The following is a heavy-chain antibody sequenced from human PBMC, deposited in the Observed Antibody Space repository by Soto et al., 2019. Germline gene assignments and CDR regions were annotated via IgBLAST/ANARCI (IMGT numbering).Heavy chain of an antibody. D-gene: IGHD3-16*02. CDR3: ARVGRVIYDYVWGSYRYKSWFDP. CDR2: IYHSGST. V-gene: IGHV4-30-2*01. J-gene: IGHJ5*02. Sequence: SETLSLTCAVSGGSISSGGYSWSWIRQPPGKGLEWIGYIYHSGSTYYNPSLKSRVTISVDRSKNQFSLKLSSVTAADTAVYYCARVGRVIYDYVWGSYRYKSWFDPWGQGTLVTVSP. CDR1: GGSISSGGYS.